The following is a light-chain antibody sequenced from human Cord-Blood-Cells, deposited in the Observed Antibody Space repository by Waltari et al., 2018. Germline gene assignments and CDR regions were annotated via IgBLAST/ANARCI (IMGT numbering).Light chain of an antibody. Sequence: QSVLTQPPSVSGPPGPRVTISCTGSSSNIGAGYYLPWYQQLPGTAPKLLIYGNSNRPSGVPDRFAGSKSGTSASLAITGLQAEDEADYYCQSYDSSLSGSNVFGTGTKVTVL. CDR1: SSNIGAGYY. CDR3: QSYDSSLSGSNV. V-gene: IGLV1-40*01. J-gene: IGLJ1*01. CDR2: GNS.